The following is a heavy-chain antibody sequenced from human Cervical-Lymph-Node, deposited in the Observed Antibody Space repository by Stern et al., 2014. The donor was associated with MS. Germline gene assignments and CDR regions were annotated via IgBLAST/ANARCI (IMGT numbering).Heavy chain of an antibody. D-gene: IGHD3/OR15-3a*01. CDR3: ARVLEDDLTDWYFDL. Sequence: QVQLQESGPGLVKPSQTLSLTCTVSGGSINSGGYYWSWIRPLPGKGLAWIGFIYYSGSTTYQNPSLKSRVIISVDSSKNQFSLKLNSVTAADAAVYYCARVLEDDLTDWYFDLWGRGTLVSVSA. J-gene: IGHJ2*01. CDR1: GGSINSGGYY. V-gene: IGHV4-31*03. CDR2: IYYSGSTT.